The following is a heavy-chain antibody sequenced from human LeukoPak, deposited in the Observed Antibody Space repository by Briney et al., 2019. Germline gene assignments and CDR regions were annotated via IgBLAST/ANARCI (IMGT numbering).Heavy chain of an antibody. CDR1: GFTFSDYT. Sequence: PGRSLRLSCAASGFTFSDYTMNWVRQAPGKGLEWVSSISVSTRYIYYADSVKGRFTISRDNARNSLYLQMNSLRAEDTAVYYCAREVFLGRIWFGELFQDYWGQGTLVTVSS. CDR2: ISVSTRYI. J-gene: IGHJ4*02. CDR3: AREVFLGRIWFGELFQDY. D-gene: IGHD3-10*01. V-gene: IGHV3-21*04.